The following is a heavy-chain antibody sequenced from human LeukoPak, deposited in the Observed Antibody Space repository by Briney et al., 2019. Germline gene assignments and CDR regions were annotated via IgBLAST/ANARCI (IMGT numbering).Heavy chain of an antibody. V-gene: IGHV1-46*01. CDR2: INPSGGST. CDR1: GYTFTSYY. CDR3: ARSLGITIFDY. J-gene: IGHJ4*02. D-gene: IGHD3-3*01. Sequence: ASVKVSCKASGYTFTSYYMHWVRQAPGQGLEWMGIINPSGGSTSYAQKFQGRVTITADKSTSTAYMELSSLRSEDTAVYYCARSLGITIFDYWGQGTLVTVSS.